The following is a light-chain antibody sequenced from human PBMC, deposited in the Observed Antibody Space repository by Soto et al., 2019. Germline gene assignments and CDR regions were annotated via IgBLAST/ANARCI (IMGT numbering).Light chain of an antibody. Sequence: EIVLTQSPGTLSFSPGERAPLSRRASQSDSSSYCAWYQQKPGQAPRLLIYGASNRATGSPYRLSGSGSSTNFSLTISRLEPEEVAVYYGQQYGSSPTCTFGQWNRADIK. CDR1: QSDSSSY. CDR3: QQYGSSPTCT. V-gene: IGKV3-20*01. CDR2: GAS. J-gene: IGKJ1*01.